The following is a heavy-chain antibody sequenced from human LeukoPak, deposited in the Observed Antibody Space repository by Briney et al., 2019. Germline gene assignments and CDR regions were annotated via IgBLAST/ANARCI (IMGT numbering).Heavy chain of an antibody. CDR3: ARSPPRLIGHWFDP. D-gene: IGHD3-16*01. V-gene: IGHV4-4*07. J-gene: IGHJ5*02. CDR1: GGSINSYY. CDR2: IFSSGNT. Sequence: SETLSLTCTVSGGSINSYYWSWIRQPAGKGLEWIGRIFSSGNTIYNPSLQSRVTMSVDTSKNQFSLRLNSMTAADTAVYYCARSPPRLIGHWFDPWGQGTLVTVSS.